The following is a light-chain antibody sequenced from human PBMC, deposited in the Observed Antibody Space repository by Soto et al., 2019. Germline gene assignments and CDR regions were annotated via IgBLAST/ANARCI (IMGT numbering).Light chain of an antibody. CDR3: SSYTSSSTYV. CDR1: SSDVGGYNY. CDR2: EVS. J-gene: IGLJ1*01. V-gene: IGLV2-14*01. Sequence: QSVLTQPASVSGSPGQSITISCTVTSSDVGGYNYVSWYQQHPGKAPKLMIYEVSKRPSGVSNRFSGSKSSNTASLTISGLQAEDEADYYCSSYTSSSTYVFGTGTKVTVL.